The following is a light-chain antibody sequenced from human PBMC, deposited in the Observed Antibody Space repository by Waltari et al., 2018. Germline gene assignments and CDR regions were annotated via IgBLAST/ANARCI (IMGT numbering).Light chain of an antibody. Sequence: QSALTQPRSVSGSPGQSVTISCSGTSSDVGNYNFVSWYQQHPGNAPKLLIYDVVKRPSGVPERFSVSKSGNTASLTISGLQTEDEADYYCCSYAGSYTFVFGGGTQLTVL. CDR1: SSDVGNYNF. CDR2: DVV. J-gene: IGLJ7*01. CDR3: CSYAGSYTFV. V-gene: IGLV2-11*01.